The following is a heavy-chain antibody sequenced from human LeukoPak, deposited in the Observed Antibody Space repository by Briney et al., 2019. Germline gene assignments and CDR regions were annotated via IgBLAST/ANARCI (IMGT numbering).Heavy chain of an antibody. CDR3: ARGTYYYYYMDV. CDR2: IYHSGST. Sequence: SETLSLTCTVSGYSISSGYYWGWIRPPPGKGLEWIGSIYHSGSTYYNPSLKSRVTISVDTSKNQFSLKLSSVTAADTAVYYCARGTYYYYYMDVWGKGTTVTVSS. CDR1: GYSISSGYY. V-gene: IGHV4-38-2*02. J-gene: IGHJ6*03.